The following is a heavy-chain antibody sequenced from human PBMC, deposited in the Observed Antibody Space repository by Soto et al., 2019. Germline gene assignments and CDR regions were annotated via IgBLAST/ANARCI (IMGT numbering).Heavy chain of an antibody. D-gene: IGHD6-13*01. Sequence: SETLSLTCTVSGGSISSYYWSWIRQPPGKGLEWIGYIYYSGSTNYNPSLKSRVTMSVDTSKNQFSLKLSSVTAADTAVYYCARHAEYSSSWLTFDPWGQGTQVTVSS. CDR3: ARHAEYSSSWLTFDP. J-gene: IGHJ5*02. V-gene: IGHV4-59*08. CDR2: IYYSGST. CDR1: GGSISSYY.